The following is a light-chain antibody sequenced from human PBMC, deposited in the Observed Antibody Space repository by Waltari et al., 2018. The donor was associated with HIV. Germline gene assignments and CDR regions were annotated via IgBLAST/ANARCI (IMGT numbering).Light chain of an antibody. CDR3: CSYAGSRRV. CDR1: RSDVGLYNL. V-gene: IGLV2-23*02. Sequence: QSALTQPASVSGSPGQSITISCTGTRSDVGLYNLVSWYQQYPGKAPKLMIYEVNKRPSGISNRFSGSKSGNTASLTISGLQAEDEADYYCCSYAGSRRVFGTGTKVTVL. J-gene: IGLJ1*01. CDR2: EVN.